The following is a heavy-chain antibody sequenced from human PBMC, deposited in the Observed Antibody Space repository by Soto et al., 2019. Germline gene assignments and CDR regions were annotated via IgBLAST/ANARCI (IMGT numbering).Heavy chain of an antibody. CDR1: GGSFSGYY. J-gene: IGHJ5*01. CDR2: INHSGSA. Sequence: QVQLQQWGAGLLKPSETLSPTCAVYGGSFSGYYWGGIRHPPGKGLGWIGEINHSGSANYNPSLESRLTISVDTSKNQFSLEVRSVTAADTAVYYCARAKGYGANSWLDSWGQGNLVTVSS. CDR3: ARAKGYGANSWLDS. D-gene: IGHD4-17*01. V-gene: IGHV4-34*01.